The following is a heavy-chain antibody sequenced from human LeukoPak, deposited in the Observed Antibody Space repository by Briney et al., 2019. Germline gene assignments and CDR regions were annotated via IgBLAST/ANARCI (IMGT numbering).Heavy chain of an antibody. CDR3: ARDNDSRDPPHFDY. D-gene: IGHD3-16*01. Sequence: GASVKVSCKASGYTFTTYDINWVRQAPGQGLEWMGWINPNSGGTNYAQKFQGRVTMTRDKSIRTAYMELSRLTSGDTAVYYCARDNDSRDPPHFDYWGQGTLVTVSS. CDR1: GYTFTTYD. CDR2: INPNSGGT. J-gene: IGHJ4*02. V-gene: IGHV1-2*02.